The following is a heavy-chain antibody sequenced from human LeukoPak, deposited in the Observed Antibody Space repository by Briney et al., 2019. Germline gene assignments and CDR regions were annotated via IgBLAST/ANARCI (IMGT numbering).Heavy chain of an antibody. J-gene: IGHJ5*02. CDR3: AKNWVASSWFNWFDP. CDR1: GFTFSSYA. V-gene: IGHV3-23*01. D-gene: IGHD6-13*01. Sequence: GGSLRLSCAASGFTFSSYAMSWVRQAPGKGLEWVSAISGSGGSTYYADSVKGRFTISRDNSKNTLYLQMNSLRAEDTAVYYCAKNWVASSWFNWFDPWGQGTLVTVSS. CDR2: ISGSGGST.